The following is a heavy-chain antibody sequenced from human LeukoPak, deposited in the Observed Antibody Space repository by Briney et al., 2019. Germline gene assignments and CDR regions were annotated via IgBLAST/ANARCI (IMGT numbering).Heavy chain of an antibody. D-gene: IGHD3-3*01. CDR2: IYTSGST. CDR1: GGSISSYY. J-gene: IGHJ4*02. Sequence: PSETLSLTCTVSGGSISSYYWSWIRQPAGKGLEWIGRIYTSGSTNYNPSLKSRVTMSVDTSKNQFSLKLSSVTAADTAVYYCARASYRTSLFLFDYWGQGTLVTVSS. V-gene: IGHV4-4*07. CDR3: ARASYRTSLFLFDY.